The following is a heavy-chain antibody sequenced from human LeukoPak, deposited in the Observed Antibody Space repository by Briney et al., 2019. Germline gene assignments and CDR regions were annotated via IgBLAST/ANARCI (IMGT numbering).Heavy chain of an antibody. CDR2: INHSGST. CDR3: ARPYDSSGYYYY. D-gene: IGHD3-22*01. CDR1: GGSFSGYY. V-gene: IGHV4-34*01. J-gene: IGHJ4*02. Sequence: PSETLSLTCAVYGGSFSGYYWSWIRQPPGKGLEWIGEINHSGSTNYNPSLKSRATISVDTSKNQFSLKLSSVTAADTAVYYCARPYDSSGYYYYWGQGTLVTVSS.